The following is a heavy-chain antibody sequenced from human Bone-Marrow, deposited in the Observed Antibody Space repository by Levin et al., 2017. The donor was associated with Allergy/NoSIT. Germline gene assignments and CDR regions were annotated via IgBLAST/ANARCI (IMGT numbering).Heavy chain of an antibody. CDR3: ARDLSGYYVFDY. CDR2: IYYSGST. CDR1: GGSIRSYY. V-gene: IGHV4-59*01. Sequence: SQTLSLPCTVSGGSIRSYYWNWIRQPPGKGLEWIGYIYYSGSTNYNPSFKSRVTISVDTSKNQFSLKLSSVTAADTAVYYCARDLSGYYVFDYWGQGTLVTVSS. D-gene: IGHD3-10*02. J-gene: IGHJ4*02.